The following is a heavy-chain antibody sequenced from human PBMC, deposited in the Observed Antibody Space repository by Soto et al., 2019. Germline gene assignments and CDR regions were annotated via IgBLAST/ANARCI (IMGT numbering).Heavy chain of an antibody. CDR3: ASPARYYYDSSGYSAGFDY. Sequence: PSETLSLTCTVSGGAINSTVYYWGWIRQPPGKGLEWIGSSNYGGPTYYNPSLKSRVTISVDTSKNQFSLKLSSVTAADTAVYYCASPARYYYDSSGYSAGFDYWGQGTLVTVSS. CDR2: SNYGGPT. V-gene: IGHV4-39*01. D-gene: IGHD3-22*01. CDR1: GGAINSTVYY. J-gene: IGHJ4*02.